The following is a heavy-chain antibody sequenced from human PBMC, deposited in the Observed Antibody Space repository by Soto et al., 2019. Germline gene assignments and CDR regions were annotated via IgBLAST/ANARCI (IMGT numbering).Heavy chain of an antibody. CDR1: GGTFSSYA. CDR3: ARGGEIDYYDSSGYYNWDFDI. CDR2: IIPIFGTA. Sequence: QVQLVQSGAEVKKPGSSVKVSCKASGGTFSSYAISWVRQAPGQGLEWMGGIIPIFGTANYAQKFQGRVTITADESTSTAYMELSSLRSEDTAVYYCARGGEIDYYDSSGYYNWDFDIWGRGTLVTVSS. D-gene: IGHD3-22*01. V-gene: IGHV1-69*01. J-gene: IGHJ2*01.